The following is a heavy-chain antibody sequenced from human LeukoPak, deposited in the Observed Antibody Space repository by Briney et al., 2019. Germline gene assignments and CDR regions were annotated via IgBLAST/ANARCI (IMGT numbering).Heavy chain of an antibody. Sequence: GASVKVSCKASGGTFSSYAISWVRQAPGQGLEWMGGIIPIFGTANYAQKFQGRVTITADKSTSTAYMELSSLRSEDTAVYYCARSLRTGTTASPYDAFDIWGQGTMVTVSS. CDR2: IIPIFGTA. CDR3: ARSLRTGTTASPYDAFDI. CDR1: GGTFSSYA. V-gene: IGHV1-69*06. J-gene: IGHJ3*02. D-gene: IGHD1-7*01.